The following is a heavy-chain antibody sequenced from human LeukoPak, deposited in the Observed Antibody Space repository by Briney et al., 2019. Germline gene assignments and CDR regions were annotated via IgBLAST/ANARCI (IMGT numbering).Heavy chain of an antibody. CDR2: IIPILDIA. D-gene: IGHD5-18*01. V-gene: IGHV1-69*04. Sequence: SVKVSCKASGGTFSSYAISWVRQAPGQGLEWMGRIIPILDIANYAQKFQGRVTITADKSTSTAYMELSSLRSEDTAVYYCARDRRAAMVTTRWYFDLWGRGTLVTVSS. J-gene: IGHJ2*01. CDR1: GGTFSSYA. CDR3: ARDRRAAMVTTRWYFDL.